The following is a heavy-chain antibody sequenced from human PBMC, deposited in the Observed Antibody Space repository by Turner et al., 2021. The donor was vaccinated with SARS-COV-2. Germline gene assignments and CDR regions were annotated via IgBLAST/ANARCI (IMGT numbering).Heavy chain of an antibody. V-gene: IGHV4-39*01. CDR2: IYYSGSA. CDR1: GGSISSSSYY. J-gene: IGHJ6*02. D-gene: IGHD5-18*01. Sequence: QLQLQESGPGLVKPSATLSLTCTVSGGSISSSSYYWGWIRHPPGKGLEWIGNIYYSGSAYYNPSLKSRVTISVDPSKNQFSLKLTSVTAADTAVYYCARLMDTAMDYYGTDVWGQGTTVTVSS. CDR3: ARLMDTAMDYYGTDV.